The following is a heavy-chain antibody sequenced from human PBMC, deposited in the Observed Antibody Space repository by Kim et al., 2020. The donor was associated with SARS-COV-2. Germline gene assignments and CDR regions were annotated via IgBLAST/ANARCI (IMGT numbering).Heavy chain of an antibody. V-gene: IGHV3-53*01. D-gene: IGHD1-7*01. CDR1: GFTVSSNY. J-gene: IGHJ4*02. CDR2: IYSGGST. CDR3: ARCAGTTAILY. Sequence: GGSLRLSCAASGFTVSSNYMSWVRQAPGKGLEWVSVIYSGGSTYYADSVKGRFTISRDNSKNTLYLQMNSLRAEDTAVYYCARCAGTTAILYWGQGTLVTVSS.